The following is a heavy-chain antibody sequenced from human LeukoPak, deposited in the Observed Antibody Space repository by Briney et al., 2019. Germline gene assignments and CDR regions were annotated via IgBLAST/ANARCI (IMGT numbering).Heavy chain of an antibody. CDR3: AKRDIVVGKNYLDY. CDR2: LSVTGDDT. Sequence: GGSLRLSCAASGFIVSSSYMSWVRQAPGKGLEWVSTLSVTGDDTFYADSVRGRFTISRDNSKNTVYLQMDSLRAEDTAVYYCAKRDIVVGKNYLDYWGQGILVTVSS. D-gene: IGHD2-15*01. V-gene: IGHV3-23*01. J-gene: IGHJ4*02. CDR1: GFIVSSSY.